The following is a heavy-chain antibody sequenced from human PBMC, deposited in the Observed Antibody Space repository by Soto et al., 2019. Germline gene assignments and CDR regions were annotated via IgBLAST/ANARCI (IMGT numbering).Heavy chain of an antibody. CDR2: IKSKTDGGTT. V-gene: IGHV3-15*01. J-gene: IGHJ3*02. CDR1: GFTFSNAW. CDR3: TTEMRVLMVYAHDAFDI. Sequence: GGSLRLSCAASGFTFSNAWMSWVRQAPGKGLEWVGRIKSKTDGGTTDYAAPVKGRFTISRDDSKNTLYLQMNSLKTEDTAVYYCTTEMRVLMVYAHDAFDIWGQGTMVTVSS. D-gene: IGHD2-8*01.